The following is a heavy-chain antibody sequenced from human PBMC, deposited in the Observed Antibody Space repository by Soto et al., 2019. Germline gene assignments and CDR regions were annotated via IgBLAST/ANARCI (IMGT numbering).Heavy chain of an antibody. CDR1: GYTFTSYA. D-gene: IGHD2-15*01. V-gene: IGHV1-3*01. CDR2: INAGNGNT. CDR3: ASTSDCSGGSCYYWIVY. J-gene: IGHJ4*02. Sequence: ASVKVSCKASGYTFTSYAMHWVRQAPGQRLEWMGWINAGNGNTKYSQKFQGRVTVTRDTSASTAYMELSSLRSEDTAVYYCASTSDCSGGSCYYWIVYWGQGTLVTVSS.